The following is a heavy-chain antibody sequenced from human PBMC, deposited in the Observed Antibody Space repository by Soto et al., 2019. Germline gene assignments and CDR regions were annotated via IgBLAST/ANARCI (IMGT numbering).Heavy chain of an antibody. CDR1: GFTFSRYN. Sequence: PGGSLRLSCEASGFTFSRYNMNWVRQAPGKGLEWVSYISSSSSSIYYADSVKGRFTISRDNAKNSLYLQINSLRAEDTAVYYCERDPYSGDDIDFDYWGQGTLVTVSS. CDR3: ERDPYSGDDIDFDY. CDR2: ISSSSSSI. J-gene: IGHJ4*02. V-gene: IGHV3-48*01. D-gene: IGHD5-12*01.